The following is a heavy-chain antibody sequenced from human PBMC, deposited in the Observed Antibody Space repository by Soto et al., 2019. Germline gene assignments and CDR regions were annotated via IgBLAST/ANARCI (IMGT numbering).Heavy chain of an antibody. D-gene: IGHD2-15*01. Sequence: NPSETLSLTCSVSGYSVSSSDYYWAWIRQPPGKGLEWIGSMLYSGLTYYNPSLKSRVTLSVDTSKSQFSVRLNSVTASDTAVYYCAPLSVSLSGPYGIHVWGQGTTVTVSS. CDR3: APLSVSLSGPYGIHV. CDR2: MLYSGLT. J-gene: IGHJ6*02. CDR1: GYSVSSSDYY. V-gene: IGHV4-39*01.